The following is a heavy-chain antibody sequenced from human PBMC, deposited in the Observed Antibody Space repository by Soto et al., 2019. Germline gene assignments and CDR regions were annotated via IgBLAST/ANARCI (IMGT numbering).Heavy chain of an antibody. D-gene: IGHD5-12*01. CDR2: ISAYNGNT. CDR1: GYTFTSYG. CDR3: ARGGGGYVWYGMDV. V-gene: IGHV1-18*01. Sequence: QVQLVQSGAEVKKPGASVKVSCKASGYTFTSYGISWVRQAPGQGLEWMGWISAYNGNTNYAQKLQGRVTMTTDTXXGTAYREAGRPRSDDTAVYYCARGGGGYVWYGMDVWGQGTTVTVSS. J-gene: IGHJ6*02.